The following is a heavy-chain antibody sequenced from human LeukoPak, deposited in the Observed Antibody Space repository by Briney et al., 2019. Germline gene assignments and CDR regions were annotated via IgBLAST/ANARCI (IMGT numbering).Heavy chain of an antibody. Sequence: ASVKVSCKASGYTFTSYDINWVRQATGQGLEWMGWMNPNSGNTGYAQKFQGRVTMTRNTSISTAYMGLSSLRSEDTAVYYCATCLYYDSSGYYYYGMDVWGQGTTVTVSS. D-gene: IGHD3-22*01. V-gene: IGHV1-8*01. CDR3: ATCLYYDSSGYYYYGMDV. CDR2: MNPNSGNT. J-gene: IGHJ6*02. CDR1: GYTFTSYD.